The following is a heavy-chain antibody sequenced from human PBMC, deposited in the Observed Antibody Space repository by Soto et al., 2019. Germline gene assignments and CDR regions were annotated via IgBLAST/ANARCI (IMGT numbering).Heavy chain of an antibody. D-gene: IGHD4-17*01. V-gene: IGHV4-39*01. J-gene: IGHJ4*02. CDR2: IYYSGST. CDR3: ARPRGDSTDYYFDY. Sequence: SETLSLTCTVSGGSISSSSYYWGWIRQPPGKGLEWIGSIYYSGSTYYNPSLKSRVTISVDTSKNQFSLKLSSVTAADTAVYYCARPRGDSTDYYFDYWGQGTLVTVSS. CDR1: GGSISSSSYY.